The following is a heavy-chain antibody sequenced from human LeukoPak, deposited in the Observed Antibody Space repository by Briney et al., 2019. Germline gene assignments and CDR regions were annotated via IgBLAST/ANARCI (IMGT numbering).Heavy chain of an antibody. Sequence: GGSLRLSCAASGFSFSNYWMSWVRQSPEKGLEWVANIKEDGSARYYVDSVKGRFTISRDNPKNSLYLQMGSLRADDTAMYYCARDPRDDYNSLDYWGQGTQVTVSS. J-gene: IGHJ4*02. CDR2: IKEDGSAR. V-gene: IGHV3-7*03. CDR3: ARDPRDDYNSLDY. D-gene: IGHD5-24*01. CDR1: GFSFSNYW.